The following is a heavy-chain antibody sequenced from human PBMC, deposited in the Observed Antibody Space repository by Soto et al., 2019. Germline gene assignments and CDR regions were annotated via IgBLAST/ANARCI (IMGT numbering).Heavy chain of an antibody. D-gene: IGHD1-26*01. V-gene: IGHV4-34*01. CDR3: VRNETTILSDY. CDR2: INHSGRT. J-gene: IGHJ4*02. CDR1: GGSFSGYY. Sequence: QVQLQQWGAGLLKPSETLSLTCAVYGGSFSGYYWTWIRQPPATGLEWDGEINHSGRTNYNPSLTSRVNISVDTFKNQLSLKLTSVPAAYTVVYQRVRNETTILSDYWREGTLV.